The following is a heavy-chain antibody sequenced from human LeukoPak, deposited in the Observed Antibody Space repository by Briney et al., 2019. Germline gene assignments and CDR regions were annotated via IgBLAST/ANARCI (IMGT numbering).Heavy chain of an antibody. D-gene: IGHD3-3*01. CDR3: AKSHSPSRYYDFWSGYYNNLDY. CDR2: ISGSGGST. V-gene: IGHV3-23*01. CDR1: GFTFSSYA. Sequence: GSLRLSCAASGFTFSSYAMSWVRQAPGKGLEWVSAISGSGGSTYYADSVKGRFTISRDNSKNTLYLQMNSLRAEDTAVCYCAKSHSPSRYYDFWSGYYNNLDYWGQGTLVTVSS. J-gene: IGHJ4*02.